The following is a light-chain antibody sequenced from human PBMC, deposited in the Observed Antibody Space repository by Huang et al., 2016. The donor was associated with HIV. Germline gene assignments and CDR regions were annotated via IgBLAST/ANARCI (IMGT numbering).Light chain of an antibody. J-gene: IGKJ2*01. CDR1: QNINTL. CDR2: RAS. Sequence: DIQMTQSPSTLSASVGDRVTITCRASQNINTLLAWYQKKPGKAPDLLIYRASSLQVGVPSRFTGSGSGAEFTLTITSLQPDDLGTYYCQQYNTYLYTFGQGTKLEI. V-gene: IGKV1-5*03. CDR3: QQYNTYLYT.